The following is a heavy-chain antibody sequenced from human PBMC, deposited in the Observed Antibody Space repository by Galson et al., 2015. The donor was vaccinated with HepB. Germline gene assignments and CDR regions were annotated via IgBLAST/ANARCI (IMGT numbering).Heavy chain of an antibody. Sequence: SLRLSCAASGFTFSSYSMNWVRQAPGKGLEWVSYISSSSSTIYYADSVKGRFTISRDNAKNSLYLQMNSLRAEDTAVYYCASFLLMSPRQYNWFDPWGQGTLVTVSS. V-gene: IGHV3-48*01. CDR3: ASFLLMSPRQYNWFDP. CDR2: ISSSSSTI. J-gene: IGHJ5*02. D-gene: IGHD2-15*01. CDR1: GFTFSSYS.